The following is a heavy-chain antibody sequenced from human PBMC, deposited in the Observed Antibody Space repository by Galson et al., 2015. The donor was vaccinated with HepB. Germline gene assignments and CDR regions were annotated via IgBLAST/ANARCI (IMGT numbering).Heavy chain of an antibody. CDR2: IIPILGIA. CDR3: ASSKVPEWLLYRDYYYYGMDV. D-gene: IGHD3-3*01. CDR1: GGTFSSYA. Sequence: SVKVSCKASGGTFSSYAISWVRQAPGQGLEWMGGIIPILGIANYAQKFQGRVTITADESTSTAYMELSSLRSEDTAVYYCASSKVPEWLLYRDYYYYGMDVWGQGTTVTVSS. J-gene: IGHJ6*02. V-gene: IGHV1-69*10.